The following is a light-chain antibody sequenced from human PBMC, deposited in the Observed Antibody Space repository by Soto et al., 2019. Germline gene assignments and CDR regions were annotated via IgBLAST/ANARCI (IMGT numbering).Light chain of an antibody. CDR3: QQYNSYST. J-gene: IGKJ1*01. V-gene: IGKV1-5*01. CDR1: QSISSW. Sequence: DIQMTQSPSTLSASVGDRVTITCRASQSISSWLAWYQQKPGKAPKLLIYDASSLESGVPSRFSGSGSGTEFTLTISGLQPDDFATYYCQQYNSYSTFGQGTKV. CDR2: DAS.